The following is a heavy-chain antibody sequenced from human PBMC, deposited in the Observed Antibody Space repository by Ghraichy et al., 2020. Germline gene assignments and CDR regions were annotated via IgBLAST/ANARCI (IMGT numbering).Heavy chain of an antibody. CDR1: GFSLSTSGMC. J-gene: IGHJ4*02. V-gene: IGHV2-70*11. D-gene: IGHD4-17*01. CDR2: IDWDDDK. Sequence: SGPTLVKPTQTLTLTCTFSGFSLSTSGMCVSWIRQPPGKALEWLARIDWDDDKYYSTSLKTRLTISKDTSKNQVVLTMTNMDPVDTATYYCARIRTGVGYGDYPAVDYWGQGTLVTVSS. CDR3: ARIRTGVGYGDYPAVDY.